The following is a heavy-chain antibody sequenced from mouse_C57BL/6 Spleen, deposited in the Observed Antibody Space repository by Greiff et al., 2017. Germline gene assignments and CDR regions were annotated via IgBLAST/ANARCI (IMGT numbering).Heavy chain of an antibody. V-gene: IGHV1-54*01. CDR3: ARPNGDWYFDV. D-gene: IGHD4-1*01. J-gene: IGHJ1*03. CDR2: INPGSGGT. Sequence: QVQLKQSGAELVRPGTSVKVSCKASGYAFTNYLIEWVKQRPGQGLEWIGVINPGSGGTNYNEKFKGKATLTADKSSSTSYMQLSSLTSEDAAVYFCARPNGDWYFDVWGTGTTVTVSS. CDR1: GYAFTNYL.